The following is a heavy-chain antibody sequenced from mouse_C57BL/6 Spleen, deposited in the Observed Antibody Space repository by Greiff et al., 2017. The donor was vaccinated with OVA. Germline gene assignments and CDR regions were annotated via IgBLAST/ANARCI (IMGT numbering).Heavy chain of an antibody. Sequence: VHVKQSGAELVKPGASVKLSCTASGFNIKDYYMHWVKQRTEQGLEWIGRIDPEDGETKYAPKVQGKATITADTSSNTAYLQLSSLTSEDTAVYYCAFGEDYPDYWGQGTTLTVSS. CDR2: IDPEDGET. V-gene: IGHV14-2*01. J-gene: IGHJ2*01. D-gene: IGHD2-4*01. CDR3: AFGEDYPDY. CDR1: GFNIKDYY.